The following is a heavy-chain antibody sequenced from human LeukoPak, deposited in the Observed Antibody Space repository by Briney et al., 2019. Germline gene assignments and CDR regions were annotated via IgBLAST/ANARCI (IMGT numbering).Heavy chain of an antibody. D-gene: IGHD3-22*01. CDR3: ARGHYYDSSGYHFDY. CDR1: GYTFTSYG. J-gene: IGHJ4*02. CDR2: INPSGGST. Sequence: ASVKVSCKASGYTFTSYGISWVRQAPGQGLEWMGIINPSGGSTSYAQKFQGRVTMTRDTSTSTVYMELSSLRSEDTAVCYCARGHYYDSSGYHFDYWGQGTLVTVSS. V-gene: IGHV1-46*01.